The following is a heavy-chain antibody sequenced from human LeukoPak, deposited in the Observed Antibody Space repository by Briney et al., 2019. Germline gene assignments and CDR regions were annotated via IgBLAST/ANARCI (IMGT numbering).Heavy chain of an antibody. V-gene: IGHV3-53*01. CDR1: GFTFSSYS. CDR2: IYADGTT. CDR3: VRAQLASGTDY. Sequence: GGSLRLSCAASGFTFSSYSMNWVRQAPGKGLEWVSTIYADGTTYYADSMKGRFTISRDNSKNTLDLQMNSLRAEDTAVYYCVRAQLASGTDYWGQGTLVTVSS. J-gene: IGHJ4*02. D-gene: IGHD3-3*02.